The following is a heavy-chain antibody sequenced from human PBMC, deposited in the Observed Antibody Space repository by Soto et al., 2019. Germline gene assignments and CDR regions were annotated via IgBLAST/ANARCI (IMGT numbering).Heavy chain of an antibody. Sequence: SETLSLTCTVSGGSISSYYWSWIRQPPGKGLEWIGYIYYSENTNYNPSLKSRVTISVDTSKNQYSLKLSSVTAADTAVYYCARLYGYCIRNSCHGHYAMDVWGQGTTVT. CDR1: GGSISSYY. D-gene: IGHD2-2*01. CDR2: IYYSENT. J-gene: IGHJ6*02. V-gene: IGHV4-59*12. CDR3: ARLYGYCIRNSCHGHYAMDV.